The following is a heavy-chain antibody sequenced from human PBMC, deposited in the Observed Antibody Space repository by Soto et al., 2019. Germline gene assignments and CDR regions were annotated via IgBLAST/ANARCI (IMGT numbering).Heavy chain of an antibody. Sequence: SETLSLTCTVSGSSVSSGGYYWSWIRQHPGTGLEWIGYIYYSGTTYFNPSLKSRASISLDTSKNEFSLKLTSVTAADTAVYYCARRALPQCINGVCYKDGFWDYWGQGALVTVS. CDR2: IYYSGTT. D-gene: IGHD2-8*01. V-gene: IGHV4-31*03. CDR1: GSSVSSGGYY. J-gene: IGHJ4*02. CDR3: ARRALPQCINGVCYKDGFWDY.